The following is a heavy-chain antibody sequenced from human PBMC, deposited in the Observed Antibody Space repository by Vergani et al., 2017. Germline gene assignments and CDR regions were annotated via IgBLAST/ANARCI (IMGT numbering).Heavy chain of an antibody. J-gene: IGHJ4*02. D-gene: IGHD2-15*01. Sequence: EVQLVESGGGLVQPGGSLILSCAASGFTFSSYEMNWVRQAPGTGLEWVSYISSSGSTIYYADSVKGRFTISRDNAKNSLYLQMNSLRAEDTAVYYCARDLPGYCSGGSCYSFDYWGQGTLVTVSS. V-gene: IGHV3-48*03. CDR3: ARDLPGYCSGGSCYSFDY. CDR2: ISSSGSTI. CDR1: GFTFSSYE.